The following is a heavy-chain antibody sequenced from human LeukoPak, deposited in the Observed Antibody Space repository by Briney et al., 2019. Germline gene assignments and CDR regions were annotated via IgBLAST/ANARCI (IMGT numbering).Heavy chain of an antibody. J-gene: IGHJ3*02. Sequence: GGSLRLSCAASGFSFSGYHMSWIRQAPGKGLEWISYIYFTGDIIYYADSVKGRFTISRDNAKNSLYLQMNSLKAEDTAVYYCARDDMLERPSFDIWGQGTVVTASS. CDR3: ARDDMLERPSFDI. CDR1: GFSFSGYH. D-gene: IGHD1-1*01. V-gene: IGHV3-11*01. CDR2: IYFTGDII.